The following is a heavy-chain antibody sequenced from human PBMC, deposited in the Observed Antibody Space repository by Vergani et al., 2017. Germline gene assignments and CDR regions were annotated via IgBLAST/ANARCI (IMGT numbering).Heavy chain of an antibody. D-gene: IGHD3-10*01. Sequence: VQLVESGGGLVKPGGSLRLSCAASGFTFSNAWMSWVRQAPGKGLEWVGRIKSKTDGGTTDYAAPVKGRFTISRDDSKSIAYLQMNSLKTEDTAVYYCTRAGYGSGSYYSGMDVWGQGTTVTVSS. CDR1: GFTFSNAW. CDR3: TRAGYGSGSYYSGMDV. CDR2: IKSKTDGGTT. J-gene: IGHJ6*02. V-gene: IGHV3-15*01.